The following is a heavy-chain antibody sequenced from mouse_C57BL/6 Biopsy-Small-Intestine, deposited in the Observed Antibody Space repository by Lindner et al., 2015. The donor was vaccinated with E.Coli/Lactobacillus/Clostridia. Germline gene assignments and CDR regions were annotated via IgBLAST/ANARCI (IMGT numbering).Heavy chain of an antibody. CDR3: ARDPYYGSSFDY. V-gene: IGHV1-82*01. D-gene: IGHD1-1*01. J-gene: IGHJ2*01. CDR2: IYPGDGDT. Sequence: VQLQESGPELVKPGASVKISRKASGYAFSNSWMNWVKQRPGKGLEWIGRIYPGDGDTNYNGKFKGKATLTADKSSSTAYMQLSSLTSEDSAVYFCARDPYYGSSFDYWGPRHHSHSLL. CDR1: GYAFSNSW.